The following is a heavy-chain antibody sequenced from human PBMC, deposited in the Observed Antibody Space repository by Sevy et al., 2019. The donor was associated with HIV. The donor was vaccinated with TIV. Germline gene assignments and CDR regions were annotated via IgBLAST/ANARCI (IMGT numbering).Heavy chain of an antibody. D-gene: IGHD3-22*01. CDR1: GFTFSSYA. CDR2: ISGSGGST. V-gene: IGHV3-23*01. CDR3: AKDSVYYYDSSGYYLDY. J-gene: IGHJ4*02. Sequence: GGSLRLSCAASGFTFSSYAMSWVRQAPGKGLEWVSAISGSGGSTYYADPVKGRFTISRDNSKNTLYLQMNSLRAEDTAVYYCAKDSVYYYDSSGYYLDYWGQGTLVTVSS.